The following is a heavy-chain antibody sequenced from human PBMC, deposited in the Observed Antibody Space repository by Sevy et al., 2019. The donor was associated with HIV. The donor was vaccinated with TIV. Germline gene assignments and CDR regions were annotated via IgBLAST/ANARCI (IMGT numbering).Heavy chain of an antibody. D-gene: IGHD6-19*01. J-gene: IGHJ4*02. Sequence: SETLYLTCTVSGGSISSYYWSWIRQPPGKGLEWIGYIYYSGSTNYNPSLKSRVTISVDTSKNQFSLKLTSVTAADTAVYYCARDPGIAVAGEYYFDYWGQGTLVTVSS. CDR3: ARDPGIAVAGEYYFDY. V-gene: IGHV4-59*13. CDR1: GGSISSYY. CDR2: IYYSGST.